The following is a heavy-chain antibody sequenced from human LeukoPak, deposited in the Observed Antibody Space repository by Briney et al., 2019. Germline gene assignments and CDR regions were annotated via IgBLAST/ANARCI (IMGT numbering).Heavy chain of an antibody. CDR2: IIPIFGTA. CDR3: ARAGRKSRGVDIVRKKETGYYYYMDV. Sequence: SVKVSCKASGGTFSSYAISWVRQAPGQGLEWMGGIIPIFGTANYAQKFQGRVTITADKSTSTAYMELSSLRAEDTAVYYCARAGRKSRGVDIVRKKETGYYYYMDVWGKGTTVTVSS. J-gene: IGHJ6*03. CDR1: GGTFSSYA. D-gene: IGHD2-15*01. V-gene: IGHV1-69*06.